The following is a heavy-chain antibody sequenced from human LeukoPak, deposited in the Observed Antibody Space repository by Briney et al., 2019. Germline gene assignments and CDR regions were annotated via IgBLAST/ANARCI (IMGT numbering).Heavy chain of an antibody. CDR2: IIPIFGTA. J-gene: IGHJ4*02. D-gene: IGHD3-22*01. CDR1: GYTFTSYG. CDR3: ARDRGYYYDSSGYYDPLDY. Sequence: SVKVSCKASGYTFTSYGISWVRQAPGQGLEWMGGIIPIFGTANYAQKFQGRVTITADESTSTAYMEPSSLRSEDTAVYYCARDRGYYYDSSGYYDPLDYWGQGTLVTVSS. V-gene: IGHV1-69*13.